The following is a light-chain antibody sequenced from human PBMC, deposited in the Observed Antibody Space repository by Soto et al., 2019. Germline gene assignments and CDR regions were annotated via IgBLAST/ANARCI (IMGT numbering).Light chain of an antibody. CDR1: SSDVGGYNY. J-gene: IGLJ2*01. Sequence: QSALTQPASVSGSPGQSITISCTGTSSDVGGYNYVSWYQQHPGKAPKLMIYEVSNWPSGVSNRFSGSKSGNTASLTISGLQAEDEADYYCSSYTSSSTPGVFGGGTKLTVL. V-gene: IGLV2-14*01. CDR2: EVS. CDR3: SSYTSSSTPGV.